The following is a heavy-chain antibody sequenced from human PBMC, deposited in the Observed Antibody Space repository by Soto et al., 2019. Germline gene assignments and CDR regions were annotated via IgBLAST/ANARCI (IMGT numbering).Heavy chain of an antibody. J-gene: IGHJ6*02. CDR1: GGSISSSIYY. V-gene: IGHV4-39*01. Sequence: PSETLSLTCTVSGGSISSSIYYWGWVRQPPGKGLDWIGSIYYSGSTYYNPSLKSRVTISVDTSKNQFSLKLSSVTAADTAVYYCARHGYVYSSSLEGFYYYGMDVWGQGTTVTVSS. CDR3: ARHGYVYSSSLEGFYYYGMDV. CDR2: IYYSGST. D-gene: IGHD6-6*01.